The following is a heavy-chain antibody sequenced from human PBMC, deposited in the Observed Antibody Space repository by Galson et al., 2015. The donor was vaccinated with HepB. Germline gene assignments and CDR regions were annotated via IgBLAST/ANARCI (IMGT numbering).Heavy chain of an antibody. D-gene: IGHD5-12*01. V-gene: IGHV3-23*01. CDR2: ISGSGGST. J-gene: IGHJ2*01. CDR1: GFTFSSYA. CDR3: AKGGGGVVVATILWYFDL. Sequence: SLRLSCAASGFTFSSYAMSWVRQAPGKGLEWASAISGSGGSTYYADSVKGRFTISRDNSKNTLYLQMNSLRAEDTAVYYCAKGGGGVVVATILWYFDLWGRGTLVTVSS.